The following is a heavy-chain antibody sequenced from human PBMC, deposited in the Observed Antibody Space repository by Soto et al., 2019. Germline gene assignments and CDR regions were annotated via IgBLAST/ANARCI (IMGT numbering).Heavy chain of an antibody. CDR1: GFTVSSNY. D-gene: IGHD4-4*01. J-gene: IGHJ6*02. CDR3: ATRHYTVYYGMDV. Sequence: GSLRLSCAASGFTVSSNYMSWVRQAPGKGLEWVSVIYSSGRTYYADSVKGRSTISRDNFKNTVDFQMNSLRAEDTAVYYCATRHYTVYYGMDVWGQGTTVTVSS. V-gene: IGHV3-53*01. CDR2: IYSSGRT.